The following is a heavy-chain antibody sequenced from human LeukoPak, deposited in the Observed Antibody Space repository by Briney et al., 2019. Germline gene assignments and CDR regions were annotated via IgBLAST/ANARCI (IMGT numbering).Heavy chain of an antibody. CDR3: STNVLHSRWYGSGWFLP. CDR1: GYTLTELS. Sequence: SVKVSCKVSGYTLTELSMHWVRQAPGKGLEWMGVFDPEDGETIYAQEFQGRLTMTEDTYTDTAYFALSSLRSEDTAVYYCSTNVLHSRWYGSGWFLPWGHRTL. CDR2: FDPEDGET. V-gene: IGHV1-24*01. J-gene: IGHJ5*02. D-gene: IGHD6-13*01.